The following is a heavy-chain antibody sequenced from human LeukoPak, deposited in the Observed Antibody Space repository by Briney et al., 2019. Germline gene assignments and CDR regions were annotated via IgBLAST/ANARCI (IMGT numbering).Heavy chain of an antibody. CDR2: INPNSGGT. D-gene: IGHD6-6*01. J-gene: IGHJ5*02. CDR3: ARFVYSSSFNWFDP. V-gene: IGHV1-2*02. Sequence: ASVKVSRKASGYTFTGYYMHWVRQAPGQGLEWMGWINPNSGGTNYAQKFQGRVTMTRDTSISTAYMELSRLRSDDTAVYYCARFVYSSSFNWFDPWGQGTLVTVSS. CDR1: GYTFTGYY.